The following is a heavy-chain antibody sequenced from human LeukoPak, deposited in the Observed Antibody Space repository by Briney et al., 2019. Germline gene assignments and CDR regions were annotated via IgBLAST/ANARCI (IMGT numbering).Heavy chain of an antibody. CDR3: GQDVGIDYGDC. J-gene: IGHJ4*02. CDR1: GFTFSTYG. CDR2: IWEERSNQ. V-gene: IGHV3-33*06. Sequence: GGSLRLSCVASGFTFSTYGMHWVRQAPGKGLEWVALIWEERSNQYYADSVKGRFTISRDNSKNTLYLEMNSLRAEDTAVYYCGQDVGIDYGDCWGQGTLVTVSS. D-gene: IGHD2-15*01.